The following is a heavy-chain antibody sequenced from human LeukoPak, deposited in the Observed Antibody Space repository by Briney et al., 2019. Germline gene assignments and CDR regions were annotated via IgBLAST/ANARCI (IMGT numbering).Heavy chain of an antibody. D-gene: IGHD6-19*01. CDR2: IIPMFGIA. CDR3: ARDRPYTGGWRGFDY. J-gene: IGHJ4*02. V-gene: IGHV1-69*13. CDR1: GGTFSRYA. Sequence: SVKVFCKASGGTFSRYAISWVRQAPGQGLEWMGGIIPMFGIANYAQKFQGRGTITAEESTSTAYMELSSLRSEDTAVYYCARDRPYTGGWRGFDYWGQGTLVTVSS.